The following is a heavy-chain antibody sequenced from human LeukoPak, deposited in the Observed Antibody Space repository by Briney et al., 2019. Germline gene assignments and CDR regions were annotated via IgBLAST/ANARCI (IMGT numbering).Heavy chain of an antibody. CDR3: ARPDYYDSSGDPGFDP. Sequence: ASVKVSCKASRYTFTSYDINWVRQATGQGLEWMGWMNPNSGNTGYAQKFQGRVTMTRNTSISTACMELSSLRSEDTAVYYCARPDYYDSSGDPGFDPWGQGTLVTVSS. CDR1: RYTFTSYD. J-gene: IGHJ5*02. V-gene: IGHV1-8*01. D-gene: IGHD3-22*01. CDR2: MNPNSGNT.